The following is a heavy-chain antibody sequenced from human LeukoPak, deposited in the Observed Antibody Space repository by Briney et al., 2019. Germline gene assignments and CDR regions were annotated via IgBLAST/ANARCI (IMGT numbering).Heavy chain of an antibody. D-gene: IGHD3-10*01. CDR3: AARKEYYGSGSPGFFDY. CDR1: GYTLTKLS. J-gene: IGHJ4*02. V-gene: IGHV1-24*01. CDR2: FDPEDGET. Sequence: ASVKVPCKVSGYTLTKLSMHWVRQAPGKGLEWMVGFDPEDGETIYAQRFQGRVTLTEDTSTDTAYMELTSLRSDDTAVYYCAARKEYYGSGSPGFFDYWGQGTLVTVSS.